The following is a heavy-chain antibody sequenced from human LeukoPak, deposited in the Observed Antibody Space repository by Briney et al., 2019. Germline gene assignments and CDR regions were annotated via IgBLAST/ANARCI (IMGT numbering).Heavy chain of an antibody. CDR2: IHTSGDT. CDR1: GLTGSHNY. V-gene: IGHV3-53*01. CDR3: IVFGDSNH. J-gene: IGHJ5*02. D-gene: IGHD4-17*01. Sequence: GGSLRLSCAASGLTGSHNYVSWVRQAPGKGLEWVSAIHTSGDTCYADSVKGRFTISRDTSKNTLYLQINSLRVEDTAVYYYIVFGDSNHWGQGTLVTVSS.